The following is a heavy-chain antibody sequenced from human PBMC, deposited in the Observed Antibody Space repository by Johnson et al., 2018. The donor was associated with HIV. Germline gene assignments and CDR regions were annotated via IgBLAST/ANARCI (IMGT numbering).Heavy chain of an antibody. J-gene: IGHJ3*02. CDR2: INSDGSST. CDR3: ARDEGLGDGASLGAFDI. V-gene: IGHV3-74*01. Sequence: EMQLVESGGGLVQPGGSLRLSCAASGFAFRSYWMHWVRQAPGKGLVWVSRINSDGSSTSYADSVKGRFTISRDSAKNTLYLQMNSLRAEDTALYYCARDEGLGDGASLGAFDIWGQGTMVTVSS. CDR1: GFAFRSYW. D-gene: IGHD7-27*01.